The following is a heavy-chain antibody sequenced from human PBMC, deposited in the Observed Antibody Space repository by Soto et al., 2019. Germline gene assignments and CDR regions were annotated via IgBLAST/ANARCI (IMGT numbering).Heavy chain of an antibody. CDR1: GGSISSGGYS. V-gene: IGHV4-30-2*01. CDR3: ARDLGYDSSTCH. D-gene: IGHD3-22*01. CDR2: IYHSGST. J-gene: IGHJ1*01. Sequence: SETLSLTCAVSGGSISSGGYSWSWIRQPPGKGLEWIGYIYHSGSTFYADSVKGRFTISRDNSKNTLYLQMNSLRAEDTAVYYCARDLGYDSSTCHWGQGTLVTVSS.